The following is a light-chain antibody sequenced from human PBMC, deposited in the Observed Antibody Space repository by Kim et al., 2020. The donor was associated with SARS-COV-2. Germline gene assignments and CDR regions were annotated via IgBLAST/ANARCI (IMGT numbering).Light chain of an antibody. CDR3: LQHNTYPIT. CDR2: GAS. CDR1: QDIRND. V-gene: IGKV1-17*01. Sequence: SASVGDRVTITGRASQDIRNDLGWYQQNPGRAPKRLIYGASSLQSGVPSRFSGSGSGTEFTLTISSLQPEDFATYCCLQHNTYPITFGQGTRLEIK. J-gene: IGKJ5*01.